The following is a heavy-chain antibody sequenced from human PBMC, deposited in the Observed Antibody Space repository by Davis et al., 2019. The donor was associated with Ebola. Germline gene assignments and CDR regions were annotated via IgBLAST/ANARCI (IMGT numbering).Heavy chain of an antibody. V-gene: IGHV4-59*03. Sequence: PSETLSLTCTVSGVSISRHYWSWIRQPPGKRLAWIGSIYYTGNAYYNSSLASRTTLSVDTSKNQFSLKLTSVTAADTAMYYCSARGSSVWGQGTLVTVSS. D-gene: IGHD3-10*01. CDR3: SARGSSV. J-gene: IGHJ4*02. CDR1: GVSISRHY. CDR2: IYYTGNA.